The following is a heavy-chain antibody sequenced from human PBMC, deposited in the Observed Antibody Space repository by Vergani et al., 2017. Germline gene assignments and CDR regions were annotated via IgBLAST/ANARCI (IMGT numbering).Heavy chain of an antibody. V-gene: IGHV3-23*04. Sequence: EVQLVESGGGLVQPGRSLRLFCAASGFTFDDYAMHWVRQAPGKGLEWVSGISGSGGSTYYADSVKGRFTISRDNSKNTLYLQMNSLRAEDTAVYYCAKDIRMSVAAFDIWGQGTMVTVSS. D-gene: IGHD3-16*01. J-gene: IGHJ3*02. CDR2: ISGSGGST. CDR1: GFTFDDYA. CDR3: AKDIRMSVAAFDI.